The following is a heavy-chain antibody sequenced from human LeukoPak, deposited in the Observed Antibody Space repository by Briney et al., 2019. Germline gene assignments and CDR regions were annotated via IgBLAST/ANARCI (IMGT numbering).Heavy chain of an antibody. J-gene: IGHJ4*02. CDR3: AKSIWFGELEFDY. Sequence: GGSLRLSCAASGFTFSSYAMSWVRQAPGKGLEWVSAISGSGGSTYYADSVKGRFTTSRDNSKNTLYLQMNSLRAEDTAVYYCAKSIWFGELEFDYWGQGTLVTVSS. D-gene: IGHD3-10*01. CDR2: ISGSGGST. V-gene: IGHV3-23*01. CDR1: GFTFSSYA.